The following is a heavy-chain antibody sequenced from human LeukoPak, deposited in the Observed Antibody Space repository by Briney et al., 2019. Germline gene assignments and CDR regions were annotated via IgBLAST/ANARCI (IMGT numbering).Heavy chain of an antibody. CDR3: AREYGYSNYYFDY. Sequence: SVKVSCKASGGTFSSYAISWVRQAPGQGLEWMGGIIPIFGTANYAQKFQGRVTITADGSTSTAYMELSSLRSEDTAVYYCAREYGYSNYYFDYWGQGTLVTVSS. J-gene: IGHJ4*02. D-gene: IGHD4-11*01. CDR2: IIPIFGTA. V-gene: IGHV1-69*13. CDR1: GGTFSSYA.